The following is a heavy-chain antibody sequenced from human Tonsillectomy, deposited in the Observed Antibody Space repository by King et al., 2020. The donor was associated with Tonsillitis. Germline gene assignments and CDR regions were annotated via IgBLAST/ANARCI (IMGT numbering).Heavy chain of an antibody. J-gene: IGHJ3*02. Sequence: VQLVESGAEVKKPAESLRISCKGSRYSFTSYWISWVRQMPGKGLEWMGRIDPSDSYTIYSPSFQGHVTISADKSLSTAYLQWRSLKASDTAMYFCARHPPQLTGDDAFDIWGQGTMVTVSS. CDR1: RYSFTSYW. V-gene: IGHV5-10-1*03. D-gene: IGHD7-27*01. CDR2: IDPSDSYT. CDR3: ARHPPQLTGDDAFDI.